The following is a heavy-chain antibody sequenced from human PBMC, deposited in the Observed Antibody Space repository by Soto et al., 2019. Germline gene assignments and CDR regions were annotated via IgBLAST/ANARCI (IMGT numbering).Heavy chain of an antibody. Sequence: GGSLRLSCAASGFTFSSYWMSWVRQAPGKGLEWVANIKQDGSEKYYVDSVKGRFTISRDNAKNSLYLQMNSLRAEDTAVYYCAGGRGSGSYDYWGQGTLVTVSS. CDR3: AGGRGSGSYDY. CDR1: GFTFSSYW. D-gene: IGHD3-10*01. CDR2: IKQDGSEK. J-gene: IGHJ4*02. V-gene: IGHV3-7*01.